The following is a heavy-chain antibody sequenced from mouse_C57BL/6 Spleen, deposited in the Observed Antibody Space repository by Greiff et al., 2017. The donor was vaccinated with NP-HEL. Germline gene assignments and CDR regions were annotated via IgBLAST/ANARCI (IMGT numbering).Heavy chain of an antibody. V-gene: IGHV1-9*01. D-gene: IGHD1-2*01. CDR1: GYTFTGYW. J-gene: IGHJ4*01. CDR2: ILPGSGST. Sequence: VKLQESGAELMKPGASVKLSCKATGYTFTGYWIEWVKQRPGHGLEWIGEILPGSGSTNYHEKFKGQATFTADTSSNTAYMPHSSLTTEDAAIYYCARLRPTGAMDYWGQGTSVTVSS. CDR3: ARLRPTGAMDY.